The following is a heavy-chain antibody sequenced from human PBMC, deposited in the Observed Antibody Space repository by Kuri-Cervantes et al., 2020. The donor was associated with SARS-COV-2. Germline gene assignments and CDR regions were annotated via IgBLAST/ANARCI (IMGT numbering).Heavy chain of an antibody. D-gene: IGHD3-10*01. V-gene: IGHV3-48*04. CDR2: ISSSSSTI. CDR3: AREDVLLQDAFDI. CDR1: GFTFSSYS. J-gene: IGHJ3*02. Sequence: GGSLRLSCAASGFTFSSYSMNWVRQAPGKGLEWVSYISSSSSTIYYADSVKGRFTISRDNAKNSLYLQMNSLRAEDTAMYYCAREDVLLQDAFDIWGQGTMVTVSS.